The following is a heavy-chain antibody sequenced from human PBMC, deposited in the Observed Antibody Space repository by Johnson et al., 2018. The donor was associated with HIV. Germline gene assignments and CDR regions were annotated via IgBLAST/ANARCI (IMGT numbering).Heavy chain of an antibody. CDR2: IGTAGDT. CDR3: ARELEGDYAFDI. Sequence: VQLVESGGGLVQPGGSLRLSCAASGFTFSSYDMHWVRQATGKGLEWVSAIGTAGDTYYPGSVKGRFTISRENAKNSLYLQMNSLRAGDRAVYYCARELEGDYAFDIWGQGTMVTVSS. CDR1: GFTFSSYD. D-gene: IGHD3-10*01. V-gene: IGHV3-13*01. J-gene: IGHJ3*02.